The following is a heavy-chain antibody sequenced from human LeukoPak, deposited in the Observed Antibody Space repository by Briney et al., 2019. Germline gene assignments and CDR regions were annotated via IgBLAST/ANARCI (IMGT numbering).Heavy chain of an antibody. Sequence: GRSLRLSCAASGFTFDDYAMHWVRQAPGKGLEWVSGISWNSGSIGYADSVKGRFTISRDNAKNSLYLQMNSLRAEDTAVYYCARDGEGFGELLYITRGPFDYWGQGTLVTVSS. J-gene: IGHJ4*02. CDR3: ARDGEGFGELLYITRGPFDY. CDR2: ISWNSGSI. D-gene: IGHD3-10*01. V-gene: IGHV3-9*01. CDR1: GFTFDDYA.